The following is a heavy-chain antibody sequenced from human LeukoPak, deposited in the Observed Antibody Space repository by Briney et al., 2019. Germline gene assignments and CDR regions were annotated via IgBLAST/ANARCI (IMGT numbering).Heavy chain of an antibody. V-gene: IGHV3-66*02. D-gene: IGHD1-26*01. CDR3: ARSWDERLSFDY. CDR2: IYSGGDT. Sequence: GGSLRLSCAASGFTFSSYSMNWVRQAPGKGPEWVSVIYSGGDTYYADSVKGRFTISRDNSKNTLFLQMNSLRPEDTAIYYCARSWDERLSFDYWGQGTLVTVSS. J-gene: IGHJ4*02. CDR1: GFTFSSYS.